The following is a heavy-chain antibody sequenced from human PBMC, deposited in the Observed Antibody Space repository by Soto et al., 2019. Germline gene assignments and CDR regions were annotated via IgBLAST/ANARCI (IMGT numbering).Heavy chain of an antibody. J-gene: IGHJ4*02. CDR3: ARGATVFQYYY. CDR2: GSYSGTT. CDR1: GVSVSSGSFY. D-gene: IGHD4-17*01. V-gene: IGHV4-61*01. Sequence: PSETLSLTCTVSGVSVSSGSFYWAWIRQPPGKGLEWIGFGSYSGTTNYKPSLKSRVTISVDTSRSQISLKVSSLTAADTAVYYCARGATVFQYYYWGQGTLVTVSS.